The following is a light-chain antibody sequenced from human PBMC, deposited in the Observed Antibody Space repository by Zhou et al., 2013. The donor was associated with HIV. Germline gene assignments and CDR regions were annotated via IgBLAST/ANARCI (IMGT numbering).Light chain of an antibody. J-gene: IGKJ2*02. Sequence: DIQMTQSPSSLSASVGDRVTITCRASQTISTYVNWYQQRPGKAPNLLVYGASKLQSGVPSRFSGGRSGTDFTLTISSLQPEDFATYYCQQSYTSPRTFGQGTKLEMK. V-gene: IGKV1-39*01. CDR1: QTISTY. CDR2: GAS. CDR3: QQSYTSPRT.